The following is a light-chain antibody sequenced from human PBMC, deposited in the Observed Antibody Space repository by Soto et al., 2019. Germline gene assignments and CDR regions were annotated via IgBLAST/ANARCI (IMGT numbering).Light chain of an antibody. CDR1: QSISSW. V-gene: IGKV1-5*01. J-gene: IGKJ2*01. Sequence: DIQMTQSPSTLSASVGDRVTITCRASQSISSWLAWYQQKPGKAPKLLIYDASSLESGVPSRFSGSGSGTEFTLTISGLQPDDLATYYCQQYNSYSYTFGQGTKLEIK. CDR3: QQYNSYSYT. CDR2: DAS.